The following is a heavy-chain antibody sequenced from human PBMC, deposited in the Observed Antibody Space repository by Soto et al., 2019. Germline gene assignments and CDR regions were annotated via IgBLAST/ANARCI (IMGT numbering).Heavy chain of an antibody. D-gene: IGHD6-19*01. Sequence: GGSLRLSCAASGFTFSSYAMHWVRQAPGKGLEWVAVISYDGNNKYYPDSVKGRFTISRDNSKNTLYLQMNSLRAEDTAVYYCARGGIAVAGTALDYWGQGTLVTVSS. V-gene: IGHV3-30-3*01. CDR1: GFTFSSYA. CDR2: ISYDGNNK. J-gene: IGHJ4*02. CDR3: ARGGIAVAGTALDY.